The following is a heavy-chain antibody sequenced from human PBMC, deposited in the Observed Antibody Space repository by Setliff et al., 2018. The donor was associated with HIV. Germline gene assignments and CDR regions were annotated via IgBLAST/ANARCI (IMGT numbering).Heavy chain of an antibody. CDR3: ARQTWEYYDTLTGYYRSPKNFDS. Sequence: SETLSLTCTVPGGSINRSNYYWGWIRQPPGKGLEWIGTISYTGSTYYDPSLKSRVTISLVTSKNQFFLKLSSVTAPDTAIYYCARQTWEYYDTLTGYYRSPKNFDSWGQGTLVTVSS. CDR1: GGSINRSNYY. CDR2: ISYTGST. D-gene: IGHD3-9*01. J-gene: IGHJ4*02. V-gene: IGHV4-39*01.